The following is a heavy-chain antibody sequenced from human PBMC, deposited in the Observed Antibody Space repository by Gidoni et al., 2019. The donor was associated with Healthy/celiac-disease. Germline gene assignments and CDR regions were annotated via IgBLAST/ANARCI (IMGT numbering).Heavy chain of an antibody. CDR1: GFTFDDYA. V-gene: IGHV3-9*01. CDR3: AKGGGSYSHYYYGMDV. J-gene: IGHJ6*02. D-gene: IGHD1-26*01. CDR2: ISWNSGSI. Sequence: EVQLVESGGGWVQPGRSLRLSCAASGFTFDDYAMHWVRQAPGKGLEWVSGISWNSGSIGYADSVKGRFTISRDNAKNSLYLQMNSLRAEDTALYYCAKGGGSYSHYYYGMDVWGQGTTVTVSS.